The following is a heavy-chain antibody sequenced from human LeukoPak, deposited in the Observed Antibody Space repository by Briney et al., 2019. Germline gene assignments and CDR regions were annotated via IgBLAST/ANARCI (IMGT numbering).Heavy chain of an antibody. D-gene: IGHD4-17*01. CDR2: MNPNSGNT. CDR3: ARVNDYGDYDNWFDH. CDR1: GYTFTSHD. V-gene: IGHV1-8*01. J-gene: IGHJ5*02. Sequence: GASVPVSFQASGYTFTSHDINWVRQATGQGLAWMGWMNPNSGNTAYAQKFQGRVTMTRDTSINTAYMELSSLRSEDTAVYYCARVNDYGDYDNWFDHWGQGTLVTVSS.